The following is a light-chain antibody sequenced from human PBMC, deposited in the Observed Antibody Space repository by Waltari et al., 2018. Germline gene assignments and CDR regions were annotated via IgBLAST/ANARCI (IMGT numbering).Light chain of an antibody. CDR1: SSNIGAGYD. CDR3: QSYDSSLSANV. V-gene: IGLV1-40*01. CDR2: GNS. Sequence: QSVLTQPPSVSGAPGQRVTISCTGSSSNIGAGYDVPWYQQLPGTAPKLLIYGNSNRPSGVPDRFSGSKSGTSASLAITGLQAEDEADYYCQSYDSSLSANVFGTGTTVTVL. J-gene: IGLJ1*01.